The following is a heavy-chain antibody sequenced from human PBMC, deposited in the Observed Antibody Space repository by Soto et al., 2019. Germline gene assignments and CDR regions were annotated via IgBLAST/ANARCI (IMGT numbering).Heavy chain of an antibody. V-gene: IGHV3-21*01. CDR1: GFTFRTYS. J-gene: IGHJ4*02. Sequence: EVQLVESGGGPVKPGESLRLSCAASGFTFRTYSMNWVRQAPGKGLEWVSLISSSSSYIYYADSLKGRFTISRDNAKNSLYLEMNNLRAEDTAVYYCARFVSATAINDHWGQGTLVTVSS. D-gene: IGHD2-21*02. CDR3: ARFVSATAINDH. CDR2: ISSSSSYI.